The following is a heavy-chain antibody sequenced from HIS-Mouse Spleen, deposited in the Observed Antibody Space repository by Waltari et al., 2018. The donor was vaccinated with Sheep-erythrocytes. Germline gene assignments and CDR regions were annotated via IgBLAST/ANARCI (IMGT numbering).Heavy chain of an antibody. CDR1: GGTFSSYA. CDR3: AQTGATTPHFDY. D-gene: IGHD1-26*01. V-gene: IGHV1-69*04. CDR2: FIPILGIA. J-gene: IGHJ4*02. Sequence: QVQLVQSGAEVKKPGSSVKVYCKASGGTFSSYAISWVRQAPGQGLEWMGRFIPILGIANYAPKFQGRVTITADKATSTAYMELSSLRSEDTAVYYCAQTGATTPHFDYWGQGTLVTVSS.